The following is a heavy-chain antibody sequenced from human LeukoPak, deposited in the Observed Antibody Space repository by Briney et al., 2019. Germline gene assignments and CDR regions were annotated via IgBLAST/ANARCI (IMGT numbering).Heavy chain of an antibody. CDR2: IIPIFGTG. CDR3: AGSSARYSGYAYFDY. CDR1: GGTFSSYA. Sequence: GSSVKVSCKASGGTFSSYAISWVRQAPGQGLEWMGGIIPIFGTGNYAQKFQGRVTITADKSTRTAYMDLRSLRYEDTAGYLCAGSSARYSGYAYFDYWGQGTLVSVSS. V-gene: IGHV1-69*06. D-gene: IGHD5-12*01. J-gene: IGHJ4*02.